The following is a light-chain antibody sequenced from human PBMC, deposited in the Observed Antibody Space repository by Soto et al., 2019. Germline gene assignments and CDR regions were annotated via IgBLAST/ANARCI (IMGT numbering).Light chain of an antibody. CDR3: CSYAGSSTLV. V-gene: IGLV2-23*01. CDR1: SSNVGRYNL. CDR2: EGS. Sequence: QSALTQPASVSGSPGQSITISCTGTSSNVGRYNLVYWYQQHPGKAPKLMIYEGSKRPSGVSNRFSGSKSGNTASLTIAGLQAEEEADYCCCSYAGSSTLVFGGGTKLTVL. J-gene: IGLJ3*02.